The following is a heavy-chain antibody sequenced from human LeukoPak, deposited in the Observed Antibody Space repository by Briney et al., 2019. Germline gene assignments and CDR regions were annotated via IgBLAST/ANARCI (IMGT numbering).Heavy chain of an antibody. V-gene: IGHV4-30-4*08. CDR3: ARGYYPGHYSSSWYTPFDY. CDR2: IYYSGST. CDR1: GGSISSGDYY. D-gene: IGHD6-13*01. J-gene: IGHJ4*02. Sequence: KPSETLSLTCTVSGGSISSGDYYWSWIRQPPGKGLEWIGYIYYSGSTYYNPSLKSRVTISVDTSKNQFSLKLSSVTAADTAVYYCARGYYPGHYSSSWYTPFDYWGQGTLVTVSS.